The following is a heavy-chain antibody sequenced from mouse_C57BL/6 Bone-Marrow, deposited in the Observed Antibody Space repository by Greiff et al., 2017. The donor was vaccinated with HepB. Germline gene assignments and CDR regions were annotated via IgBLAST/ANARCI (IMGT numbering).Heavy chain of an antibody. Sequence: EVKLQESGGDLVKPGGSLKLSCAASGFTFSSYGMSWVRQTPDKRLEWVATISSGGSYTYYPDSVKGRFTISRDNAKNTLYLQMSSLKSEDTAMYYCARHGYYGSSYYFDYWGQGTTLTVSS. J-gene: IGHJ2*01. V-gene: IGHV5-6*01. CDR3: ARHGYYGSSYYFDY. D-gene: IGHD1-1*01. CDR1: GFTFSSYG. CDR2: ISSGGSYT.